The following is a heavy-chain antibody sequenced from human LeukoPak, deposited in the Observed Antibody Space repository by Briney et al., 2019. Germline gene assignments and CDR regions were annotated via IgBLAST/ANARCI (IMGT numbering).Heavy chain of an antibody. V-gene: IGHV3-23*01. CDR1: GFTFSSYA. CDR3: AKDLDIVVVPAAIHGYFQH. CDR2: ISGSGGST. Sequence: GGSLRLSCAASGFTFSSYAMSWVRQAPGKGLEWVSAISGSGGSTYYADSVKGRFTISRDNSKDTLYLQMNSLRAEDTAVYYCAKDLDIVVVPAAIHGYFQHWGQGTLVTVSS. J-gene: IGHJ1*01. D-gene: IGHD2-2*02.